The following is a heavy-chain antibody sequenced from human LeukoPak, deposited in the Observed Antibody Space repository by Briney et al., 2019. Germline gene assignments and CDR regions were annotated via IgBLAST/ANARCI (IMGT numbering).Heavy chain of an antibody. CDR2: ISSSSSYI. D-gene: IGHD6-19*01. CDR1: GFTFSSYS. J-gene: IGHJ4*02. Sequence: GGSLRPSCAASGFTFSSYSMNWVRQAPGKGLKWVSSISSSSSYIYYADSVKGRFTISRDNAKNSLYLQMNSLRAEDTAVYYCARSDSGWSQIDYWGQGTLVTVSS. CDR3: ARSDSGWSQIDY. V-gene: IGHV3-21*01.